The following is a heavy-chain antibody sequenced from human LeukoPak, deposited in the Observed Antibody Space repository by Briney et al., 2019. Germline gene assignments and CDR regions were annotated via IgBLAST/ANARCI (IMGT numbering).Heavy chain of an antibody. J-gene: IGHJ4*02. CDR2: ISGNNDNP. V-gene: IGHV1-18*01. D-gene: IGHD2-2*01. CDR3: ARDGTSTDDY. Sequence: ASVKVSCKASGHTFSNFGISWVRQAPGQGLEWMGWISGNNDNPNYGQKFQGRLTVTTDSSTSTAYMELRNLRSDDTAVYYCARDGTSTDDYWGQGTLVTVSS. CDR1: GHTFSNFG.